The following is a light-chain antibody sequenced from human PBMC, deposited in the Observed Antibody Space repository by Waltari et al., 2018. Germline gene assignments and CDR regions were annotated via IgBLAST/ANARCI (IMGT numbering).Light chain of an antibody. Sequence: DIQLTQSPSSLSASVGDRVTITCRASQGISSYLAWYQQKPGKAPKLLIYKASSLQSGVPSRFSGSGSGTEFTLTISSLQPEDFAVYYCQQRNSYPLTFGGGTK. CDR1: QGISSY. J-gene: IGKJ4*01. CDR2: KAS. CDR3: QQRNSYPLT. V-gene: IGKV1-9*01.